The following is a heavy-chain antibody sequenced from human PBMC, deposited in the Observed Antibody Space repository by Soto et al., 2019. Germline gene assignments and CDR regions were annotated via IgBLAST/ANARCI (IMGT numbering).Heavy chain of an antibody. CDR2: ISTTRNYT. Sequence: GGSLRLSCIVSGFTLSDHFMAWVRQAPGKGLEWVSDISTTRNYTKYADSVKGRFSMSRDNARNSVYLQMNRLRADDTAVYYCARVSRDYHLYYFDYWGQGALVTVS. CDR1: GFTLSDHF. D-gene: IGHD2-21*01. J-gene: IGHJ4*02. V-gene: IGHV3-11*06. CDR3: ARVSRDYHLYYFDY.